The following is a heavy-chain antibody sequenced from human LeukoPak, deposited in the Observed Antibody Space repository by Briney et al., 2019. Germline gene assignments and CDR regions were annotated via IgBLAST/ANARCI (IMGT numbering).Heavy chain of an antibody. CDR3: ARGYYASGEGY. CDR1: GYIFTAYY. V-gene: IGHV1-2*02. Sequence: ASVKVSCKSSGYIFTAYYMHWVRQSPGQRLEWMGWINPNSGGTNYAQKFQGRVTMTRDTSISTAYMELSSLRSDDTAVYYCARGYYASGEGYWGQGTLVTVSS. CDR2: INPNSGGT. D-gene: IGHD3-10*01. J-gene: IGHJ4*02.